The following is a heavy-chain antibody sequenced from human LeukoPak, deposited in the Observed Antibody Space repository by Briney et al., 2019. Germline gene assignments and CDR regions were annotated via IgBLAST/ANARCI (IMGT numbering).Heavy chain of an antibody. J-gene: IGHJ4*02. CDR2: ISNNGGYT. V-gene: IGHV3-23*01. CDR3: AKQLGYCSDGSCYFPY. CDR1: GFTFSSSA. D-gene: IGHD2-15*01. Sequence: PGGSLRPSCAASGFTFSSSAMSWVRQAPGKGLEWVSAISNNGGYTYYADSVQGRFTISRGNSKSTLCLQMNSLRAEDTAVYYCAKQLGYCSDGSCYFPYWGQGTLSPSPQ.